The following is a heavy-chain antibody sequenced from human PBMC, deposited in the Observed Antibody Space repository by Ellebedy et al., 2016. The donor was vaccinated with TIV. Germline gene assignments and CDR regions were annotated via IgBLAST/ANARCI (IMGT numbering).Heavy chain of an antibody. V-gene: IGHV3-48*04. CDR3: ARDMAWGNERVNDALDI. Sequence: GGSLRLSCAASGFTFTPYAMNWVRQAPGKGLEWVSYISGSSLTIYYADSVEGRFTISRDNAENSLYLQMTSLRADDTAVYYCARDMAWGNERVNDALDIWGQGTMVTVSP. J-gene: IGHJ3*02. CDR1: GFTFTPYA. D-gene: IGHD7-27*01. CDR2: ISGSSLTI.